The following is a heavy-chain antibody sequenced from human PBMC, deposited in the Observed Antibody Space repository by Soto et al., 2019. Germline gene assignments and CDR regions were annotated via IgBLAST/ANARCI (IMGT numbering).Heavy chain of an antibody. D-gene: IGHD6-13*01. J-gene: IGHJ4*02. CDR2: IYYSGST. V-gene: IGHV4-61*01. CDR3: ARETALGAAATDY. Sequence: SETLSLTCTVSGGSVSSGSYYWSWIRQPPGKGLEWIGYIYYSGSTNYNPSLKSRVTISVDTSKNQFSLKLSSVTAADTAVYYCARETALGAAATDYWGQGTLVTVSS. CDR1: GGSVSSGSYY.